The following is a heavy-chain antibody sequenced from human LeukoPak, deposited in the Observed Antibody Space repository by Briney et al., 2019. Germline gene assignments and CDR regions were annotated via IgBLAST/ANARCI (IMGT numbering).Heavy chain of an antibody. Sequence: GGSLRLSCAASGFTFSSYAMHWVRQAPGKGLEWVAVISYDGSNKYYADSVKGRFTISRDNSKNTLYLQMNSLRAEDTAVYYCAKGGCGSSTSCSTGDVWGKGTTVTVSS. CDR3: AKGGCGSSTSCSTGDV. CDR1: GFTFSSYA. D-gene: IGHD2-2*01. J-gene: IGHJ6*04. CDR2: ISYDGSNK. V-gene: IGHV3-30-3*01.